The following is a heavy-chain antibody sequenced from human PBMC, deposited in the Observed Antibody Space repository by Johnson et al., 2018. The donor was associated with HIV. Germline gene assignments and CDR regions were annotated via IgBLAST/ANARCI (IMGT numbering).Heavy chain of an antibody. Sequence: EQLVESGGGLIQPGGSLRLSCAASGFTVSSNYMSWVRQAPGKGLEWVSVIYSGGSTYYADSVKGRFTISRDNSKNTLYLQMNSLRAEDTAVYYCARETGYSSSWHAFDIWGQGTMVTVSS. V-gene: IGHV3-53*01. CDR2: IYSGGST. J-gene: IGHJ3*02. CDR1: GFTVSSNY. D-gene: IGHD6-13*01. CDR3: ARETGYSSSWHAFDI.